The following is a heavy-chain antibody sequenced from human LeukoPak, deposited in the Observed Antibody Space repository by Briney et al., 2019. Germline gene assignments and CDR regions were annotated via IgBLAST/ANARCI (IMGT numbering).Heavy chain of an antibody. CDR1: GGSISSYY. V-gene: IGHV4-4*07. CDR2: IYTSGST. Sequence: PSETLSLTCTVSGGSISSYYWSWIRQPAGKGLERIGRIYTSGSTNYNPSLKSRVTMSVDTSKNQFSLKLSSVTAADTAVSYCGRKKSLGYGGGGSCSPGRWFAPGGKEPLVTVS. J-gene: IGHJ5*02. D-gene: IGHD2-15*01. CDR3: GRKKSLGYGGGGSCSPGRWFAP.